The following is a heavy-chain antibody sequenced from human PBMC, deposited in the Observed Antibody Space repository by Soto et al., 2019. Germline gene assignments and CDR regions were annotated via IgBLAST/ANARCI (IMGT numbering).Heavy chain of an antibody. CDR3: ATITRAYYMDV. J-gene: IGHJ6*03. CDR2: IYYSGSS. D-gene: IGHD3-10*01. Sequence: LHLQESGPGLVKPSETLSLTCSVSGGSISSSSYYWGWIRQPPGKGLEWIGSIYYSGSSYYNPSLKGRVTLPVDTSENKFSLRLSSVTAADTAVYYCATITRAYYMDVWGKGTKVTV. V-gene: IGHV4-39*01. CDR1: GGSISSSSYY.